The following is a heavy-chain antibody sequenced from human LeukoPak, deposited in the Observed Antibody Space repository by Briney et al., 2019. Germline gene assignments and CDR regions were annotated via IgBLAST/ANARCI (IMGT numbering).Heavy chain of an antibody. V-gene: IGHV3-33*01. CDR3: ARDLDSSGWGTLDY. CDR2: IWYDGSNK. Sequence: PGGSLRLSCAASGFTFSSYGMHWVRQAPGKGLEWVAVIWYDGSNKYYADSVKGRFTISRDNSKNTLYLQMNSLRAEDTAVYYCARDLDSSGWGTLDYWGQGTLVTVSS. D-gene: IGHD6-19*01. CDR1: GFTFSSYG. J-gene: IGHJ4*02.